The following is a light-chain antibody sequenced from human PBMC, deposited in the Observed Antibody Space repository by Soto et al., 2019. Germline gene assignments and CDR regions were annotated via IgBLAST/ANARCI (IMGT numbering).Light chain of an antibody. CDR2: DAS. V-gene: IGKV1-5*01. CDR3: QQYQSSWT. CDR1: RKSSW. Sequence: RKSSWLAWYQQKPGKVPNLLIYDASNLESGVPLRFSGSGSGTEFTLTISSLQPDDFATYYCQQYQSSWTFGQGTKVDIK. J-gene: IGKJ1*01.